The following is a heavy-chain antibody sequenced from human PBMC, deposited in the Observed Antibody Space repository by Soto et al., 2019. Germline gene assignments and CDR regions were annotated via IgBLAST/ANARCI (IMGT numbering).Heavy chain of an antibody. Sequence: EVQLLQSGGGLVQPGGSLRLSCLASGFPSSTYGFSTYAMTWVRQPPGKGLEWVSVITGSGGHSYYADSVKGRFTISRDNSRNTLFLQMDSLRADDTAVYFCAKGTSSEFLLSFDDWGHGILVTVSS. J-gene: IGHJ4*01. CDR2: ITGSGGHS. D-gene: IGHD3-10*01. CDR3: AKGTSSEFLLSFDD. V-gene: IGHV3-23*01. CDR1: GFPSSTYGFSTYA.